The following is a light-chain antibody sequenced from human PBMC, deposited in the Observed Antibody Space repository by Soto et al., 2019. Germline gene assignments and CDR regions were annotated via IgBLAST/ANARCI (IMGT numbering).Light chain of an antibody. CDR2: DAS. J-gene: IGKJ1*01. Sequence: EIVLTQSPATLSLSPGERATLSCRASQSVSSYLAWYQQKPGQAPRLLIYDASNRATGIPARFSGSGSGTDFTLTISSLEPEDFATYYCLQDFKYPRTFGQGTKVEIK. CDR1: QSVSSY. CDR3: LQDFKYPRT. V-gene: IGKV3-11*01.